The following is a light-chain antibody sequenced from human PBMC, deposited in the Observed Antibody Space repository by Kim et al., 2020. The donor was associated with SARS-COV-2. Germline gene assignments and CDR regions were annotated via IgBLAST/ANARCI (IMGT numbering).Light chain of an antibody. V-gene: IGLV2-8*01. CDR3: NSYAGSNNWV. CDR2: EVS. Sequence: QSVTISCTGTSSDVGGYNYVSWYQQHPGKAPKLMIYEVSKRPSGVPDRFSGSKSGNTASLTVSGLQAEDEADYYCNSYAGSNNWVFGGGTQLTVL. J-gene: IGLJ3*02. CDR1: SSDVGGYNY.